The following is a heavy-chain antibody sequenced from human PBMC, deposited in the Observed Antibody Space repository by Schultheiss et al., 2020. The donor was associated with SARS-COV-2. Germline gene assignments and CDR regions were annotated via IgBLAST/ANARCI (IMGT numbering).Heavy chain of an antibody. Sequence: GGSLRLSCAASGFTFSDYYMSWIRQAPGKGLEWVSYISSSGSTIYYADSVKGRFTISRDNAKNSLYLQMNSLRAEDTAVYYCARDQSNDFWSGYIRGYYYYGMDVWGQGTTVTVSS. CDR2: ISSSGSTI. CDR3: ARDQSNDFWSGYIRGYYYYGMDV. V-gene: IGHV3-11*01. D-gene: IGHD3-3*01. CDR1: GFTFSDYY. J-gene: IGHJ6*02.